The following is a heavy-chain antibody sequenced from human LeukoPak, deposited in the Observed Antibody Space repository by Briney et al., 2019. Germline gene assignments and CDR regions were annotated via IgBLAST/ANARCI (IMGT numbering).Heavy chain of an antibody. Sequence: GRSLGLSCAASGFTFSSYEMNWVRQAPGKGLEWVSYISSSGSTIYYADSVKGRFTISRDNAKNSLYLQMNSLRAEDTAVYYCARYDYVWGTHGYWGQGTLVTVSS. CDR2: ISSSGSTI. D-gene: IGHD3-16*01. CDR1: GFTFSSYE. V-gene: IGHV3-48*03. J-gene: IGHJ4*02. CDR3: ARYDYVWGTHGY.